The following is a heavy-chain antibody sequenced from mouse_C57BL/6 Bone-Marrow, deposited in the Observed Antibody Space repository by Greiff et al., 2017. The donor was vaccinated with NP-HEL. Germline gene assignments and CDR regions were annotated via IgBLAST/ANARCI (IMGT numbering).Heavy chain of an antibody. J-gene: IGHJ3*01. CDR1: GYTFTSYW. Sequence: VQLQQPGAELVMPGASVKLSCKASGYTFTSYWMHWVKQRPGQGLEWIGEIDPSDSYTNYNQKFKGKSTLTVDKSSSTAYMQLSSLTSEDSAVYYCANSNSLAYWGQGTLVTVSA. D-gene: IGHD2-5*01. V-gene: IGHV1-69*01. CDR2: IDPSDSYT. CDR3: ANSNSLAY.